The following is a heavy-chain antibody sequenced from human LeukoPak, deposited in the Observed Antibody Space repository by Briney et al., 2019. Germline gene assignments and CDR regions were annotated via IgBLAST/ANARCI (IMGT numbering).Heavy chain of an antibody. CDR2: IYYTGST. D-gene: IGHD7-27*01. CDR1: GGSVSDYY. CDR3: ASRKLGNDY. J-gene: IGHJ4*02. Sequence: SQTLSLTCTVSGGSVSDYYWSWIRQSPGKGLEWIGYIYYTGSTSYNPSLRSRVTMSADTSKNQFSLKLSSVTAADTAVYYCASRKLGNDYWGQGTLVTVSS. V-gene: IGHV4-59*02.